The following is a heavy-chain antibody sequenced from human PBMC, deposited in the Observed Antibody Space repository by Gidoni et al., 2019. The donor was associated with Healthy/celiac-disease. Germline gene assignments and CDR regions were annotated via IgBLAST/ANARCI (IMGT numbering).Heavy chain of an antibody. V-gene: IGHV3-30*01. CDR3: ARVSIAVAATGWFDP. CDR1: GFTFSSYA. Sequence: QVQLVESGGGVVQPGRSLRLSCAASGFTFSSYAMHWVRQAPGKGLEWVAVISYDGSNKYYADSVKGRFTISRDNSKNTLYLQMNSLRAEDTAVYYCARVSIAVAATGWFDPWGQGTLVTVSS. CDR2: ISYDGSNK. J-gene: IGHJ5*02. D-gene: IGHD6-19*01.